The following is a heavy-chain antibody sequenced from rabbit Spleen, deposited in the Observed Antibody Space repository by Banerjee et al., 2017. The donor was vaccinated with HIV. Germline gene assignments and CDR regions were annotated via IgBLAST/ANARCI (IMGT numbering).Heavy chain of an antibody. V-gene: IGHV1S45*01. J-gene: IGHJ6*01. D-gene: IGHD8-1*01. CDR1: GSDISSYS. CDR2: IYAGSSGST. Sequence: QEQLEESGGDLVKPGASLTLTCTASGSDISSYSMGWVRQAPGKGLEWIACIYAGSSGSTYSATWAKGRFTISKTSSTTVTLQMTSLTVADTATYFCARDTGSSFSSYGWDLWGPGTLVTVS. CDR3: ARDTGSSFSSYGWDL.